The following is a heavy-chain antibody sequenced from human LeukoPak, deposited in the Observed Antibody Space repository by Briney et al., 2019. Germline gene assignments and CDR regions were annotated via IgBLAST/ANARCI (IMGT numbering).Heavy chain of an antibody. V-gene: IGHV3-21*01. CDR3: ARDGVGRVPEMSAPDY. J-gene: IGHJ4*02. Sequence: GGSLRLSCAASGFTFSSYSMNWVRQAPGKGLEWASSISSSSSYIYYADSVKGRFTISRDNAKNSLFLQMNSLRAEDTAVYYCARDGVGRVPEMSAPDYWGQGTLVTVSS. CDR2: ISSSSSYI. D-gene: IGHD3-16*01. CDR1: GFTFSSYS.